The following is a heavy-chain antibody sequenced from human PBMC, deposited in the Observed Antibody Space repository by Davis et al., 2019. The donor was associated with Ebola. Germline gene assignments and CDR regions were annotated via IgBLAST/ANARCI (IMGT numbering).Heavy chain of an antibody. CDR2: ISGSGGST. CDR3: AKLAAMVTRDY. V-gene: IGHV3-23*01. D-gene: IGHD5-18*01. CDR1: GFTFSSYA. Sequence: GESLKISCAASGFTFSSYAMSWVRQAPGKGLEWVSAISGSGGSTYYADSVKGRFTISRDNSKNTLYLQMNSLRAEDTAVYYCAKLAAMVTRDYWGQGTLVTVSS. J-gene: IGHJ4*02.